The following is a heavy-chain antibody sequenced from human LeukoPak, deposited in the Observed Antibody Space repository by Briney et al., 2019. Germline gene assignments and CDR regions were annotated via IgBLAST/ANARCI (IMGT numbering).Heavy chain of an antibody. V-gene: IGHV4-59*01. J-gene: IGHJ5*02. CDR2: IYYTGTT. CDR3: AREQLGYCSGGSCYRWFDP. D-gene: IGHD2-15*01. CDR1: GGPINNYY. Sequence: SETLSLTFTVSGGPINNYYWSWIRQPPGKGLEWIGYIYYTGTTKTNPSLRSRVTMSVDTSGSQLSLRLSSVSAADTAVYYCAREQLGYCSGGSCYRWFDPWGQGTLVTVSS.